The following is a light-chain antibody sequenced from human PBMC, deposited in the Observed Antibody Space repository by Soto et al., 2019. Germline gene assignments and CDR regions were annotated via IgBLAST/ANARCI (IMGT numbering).Light chain of an antibody. CDR3: SSYTSSSTLEV. CDR1: SSDVGGYNY. CDR2: DVS. Sequence: QSALTQPASVSGSPGQSITISCTGTSSDVGGYNYVSWYQQHPGKAPKLMSYDVSNRPSGVSNRFSGSKSGNTASLTISGLQAEDEADYYCSSYTSSSTLEVFGNGTKLTVL. J-gene: IGLJ1*01. V-gene: IGLV2-14*01.